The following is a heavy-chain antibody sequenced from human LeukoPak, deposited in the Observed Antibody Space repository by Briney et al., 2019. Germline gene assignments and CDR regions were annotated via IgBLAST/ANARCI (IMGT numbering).Heavy chain of an antibody. V-gene: IGHV1-2*02. Sequence: ASVKVSCKASGYTFTGYYMHWVRQAPGQGLDWMGWINPNSGGTNYAQKFQGRVTMTRDTSISTAYMELSRLRSDDTAVYYCAKANREVEWLVEYWGQGTLVTVSS. CDR1: GYTFTGYY. J-gene: IGHJ4*02. CDR2: INPNSGGT. CDR3: AKANREVEWLVEY. D-gene: IGHD6-19*01.